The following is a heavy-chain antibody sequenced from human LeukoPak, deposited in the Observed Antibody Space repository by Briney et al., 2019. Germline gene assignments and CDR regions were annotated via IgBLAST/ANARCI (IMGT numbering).Heavy chain of an antibody. V-gene: IGHV4-39*01. Sequence: SETLSLTCTVSGGSISTSNYYWGWIRQPPGKGLEWIGNIFYSGSTYYSPSVKSRVTISVDTSKNQFSLKLSSVTAANTAVYYCARNIAVAGRGDYMDVWGKGTTVTISS. CDR3: ARNIAVAGRGDYMDV. J-gene: IGHJ6*03. CDR1: GGSISTSNYY. D-gene: IGHD6-19*01. CDR2: IFYSGST.